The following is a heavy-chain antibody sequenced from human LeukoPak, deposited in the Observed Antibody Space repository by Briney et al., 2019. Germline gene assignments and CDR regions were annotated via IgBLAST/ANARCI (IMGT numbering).Heavy chain of an antibody. J-gene: IGHJ5*02. CDR2: INHSGST. CDR3: ARDFHYYGSGSYWGWFDP. CDR1: GGSFSGYY. V-gene: IGHV4-34*01. Sequence: SETLSLTCAVYGGSFSGYYWSWIRQPPGKGLEWIGAINHSGSTNYNPSLKSRVTISVDTSKKQFSLRLSSVTAADTAVYYCARDFHYYGSGSYWGWFDPWGQGTLVTVSS. D-gene: IGHD3-10*01.